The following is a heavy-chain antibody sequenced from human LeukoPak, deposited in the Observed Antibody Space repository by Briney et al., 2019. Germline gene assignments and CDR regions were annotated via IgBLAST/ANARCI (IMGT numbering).Heavy chain of an antibody. V-gene: IGHV3-21*01. J-gene: IGHJ4*02. CDR3: AREYCSGGRCYAYLDY. Sequence: PGGSLRLSCAASGFTFSTTSMNWVRQAPGKGLEWVSSISSSSSNTYYADSVKGRFTISRDNAKNSLYLQMNSLRAEDTAVYYCAREYCSGGRCYAYLDYWGSGTLVTVSS. CDR2: ISSSSSNT. D-gene: IGHD2-15*01. CDR1: GFTFSTTS.